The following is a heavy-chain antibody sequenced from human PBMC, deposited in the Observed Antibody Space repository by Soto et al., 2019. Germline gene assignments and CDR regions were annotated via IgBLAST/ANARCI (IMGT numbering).Heavy chain of an antibody. Sequence: QLVESGGGLIQPGGSLRLSCAASGFTVSSYYMSWVRQAPGKGLEWVSVVYSTGSTYYADSVKGRFTISRDISKSMIYVQMLSLRAEDTAVYYCAREGMGFGYWGQGTLVTVSS. D-gene: IGHD1-26*01. CDR3: AREGMGFGY. CDR1: GFTVSSYY. CDR2: VYSTGST. V-gene: IGHV3-53*01. J-gene: IGHJ4*02.